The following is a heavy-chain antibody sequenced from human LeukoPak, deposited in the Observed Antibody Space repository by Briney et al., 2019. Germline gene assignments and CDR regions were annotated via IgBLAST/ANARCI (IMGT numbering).Heavy chain of an antibody. CDR2: MNPNSGNT. CDR1: GYTFTSYD. J-gene: IGHJ6*03. V-gene: IGHV1-8*03. CDR3: ARVAGIYCSSTSCYLPYYYYMDV. D-gene: IGHD2-2*01. Sequence: GASVKVSCKASGYTFTSYDINWVRQATGQGLEWLGWMNPNSGNTGYAQKFRGRVTITRNTSISTAYMELNSLRSEDTAVYYCARVAGIYCSSTSCYLPYYYYMDVWGKGTTVTISS.